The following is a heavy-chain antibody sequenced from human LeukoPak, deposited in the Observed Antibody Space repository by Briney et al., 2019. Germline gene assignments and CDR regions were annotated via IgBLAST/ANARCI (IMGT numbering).Heavy chain of an antibody. CDR1: GGSISSYY. D-gene: IGHD3-22*01. CDR2: IYYSGST. Sequence: SETLSLTCTVSGGSISSYYWSWIRQPPGKGLEWIGYIYYSGSTNYNPSLKSRVTISVDTSKNQFSLKLSSVTAADTAVYYCARVYYYDSSGYGGGAFDIWGQGTMVTVSS. CDR3: ARVYYYDSSGYGGGAFDI. J-gene: IGHJ3*02. V-gene: IGHV4-59*08.